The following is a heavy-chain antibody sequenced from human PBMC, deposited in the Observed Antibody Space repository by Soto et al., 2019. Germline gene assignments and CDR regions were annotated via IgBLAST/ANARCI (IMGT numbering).Heavy chain of an antibody. V-gene: IGHV3-9*01. J-gene: IGHJ4*02. Sequence: DVQLVESGGGLVQPGRSLRLSCAASGFTFDDYAMHWVRQAPGKGLEWVSGISWNSGSIGYADSVKGRFTISRDNAKNSLYLKMNSLSAEDTALYYCAKDDTTVTTGYFDYWGQGTLVTVSS. D-gene: IGHD4-17*01. CDR2: ISWNSGSI. CDR3: AKDDTTVTTGYFDY. CDR1: GFTFDDYA.